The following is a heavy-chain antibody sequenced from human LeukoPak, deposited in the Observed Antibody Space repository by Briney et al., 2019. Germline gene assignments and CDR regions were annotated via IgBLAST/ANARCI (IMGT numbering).Heavy chain of an antibody. J-gene: IGHJ5*02. CDR2: ISSSSSYI. Sequence: GGSLRLSCAASGFTFSSYWMSWVRQAPGKGLEWVSSISSSSSYIYYADSVKGRFTISRDNAKNSLYLQMNSLRAEDTAVYYCARENGDSFGIWFDPWGQGTLVTVSS. V-gene: IGHV3-21*01. D-gene: IGHD4-17*01. CDR3: ARENGDSFGIWFDP. CDR1: GFTFSSYW.